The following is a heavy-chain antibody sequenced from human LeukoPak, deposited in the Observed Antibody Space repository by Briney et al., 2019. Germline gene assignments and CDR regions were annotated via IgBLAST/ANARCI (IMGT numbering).Heavy chain of an antibody. J-gene: IGHJ6*02. CDR2: IYSSGST. V-gene: IGHV4-4*09. Sequence: SETLSLTCSVSGGSISGYYWSWIRQPPGQTLEWIGYIYSSGSTNYNPSLQSRVTMSVDTSMNQFSLRLSSVTAADTAVYYCARFTYTTRPSDVWGQGTTVTVSS. CDR3: ARFTYTTRPSDV. CDR1: GGSISGYY. D-gene: IGHD3-16*01.